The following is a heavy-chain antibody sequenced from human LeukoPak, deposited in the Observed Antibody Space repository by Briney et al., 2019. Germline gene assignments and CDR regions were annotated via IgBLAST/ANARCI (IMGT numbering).Heavy chain of an antibody. J-gene: IGHJ4*02. D-gene: IGHD6-19*01. V-gene: IGHV3-23*01. CDR3: AKGQWLEYYFDY. CDR1: GFTFSSYG. Sequence: GGSLRLSCAASGFTFSSYGMSWVRQAPGKGLEWVSAISGSGGSTYYADSVKGRFTISRDNSKNTLYLQMNSLRAEDTAVYYCAKGQWLEYYFDYWGQGTLVTVSS. CDR2: ISGSGGST.